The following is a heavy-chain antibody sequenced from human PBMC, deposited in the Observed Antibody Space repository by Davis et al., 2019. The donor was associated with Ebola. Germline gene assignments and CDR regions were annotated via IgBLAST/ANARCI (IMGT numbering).Heavy chain of an antibody. D-gene: IGHD4/OR15-4a*01. CDR3: ARGTPMVTTTCDY. CDR2: ISSSSSLI. Sequence: GGSLRLSCEASGFTFSTHAMNWVRQSPGKGLEWVSFISSSSSLIKYADSVKGRFTVSRDNAKNSLYLQMNSLRDEDTALYYCARGTPMVTTTCDYWGQGAQVTVSS. CDR1: GFTFSTHA. V-gene: IGHV3-48*02. J-gene: IGHJ4*02.